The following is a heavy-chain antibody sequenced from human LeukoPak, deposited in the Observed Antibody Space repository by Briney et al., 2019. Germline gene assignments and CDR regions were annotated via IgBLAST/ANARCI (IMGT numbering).Heavy chain of an antibody. J-gene: IGHJ6*02. CDR3: ARGSSGYGSAYYYYYGMDV. CDR1: GDTFSSYA. D-gene: IGHD6-19*01. CDR2: IIPIFGTA. Sequence: GASVKVSCKASGDTFSSYAISWVRQAPGQGLEWMGGIIPIFGTANYAQKFQGRVTITTDESTSTAYMELSSLRSEDTAVYYCARGSSGYGSAYYYYYGMDVWGQGTTVTVSS. V-gene: IGHV1-69*05.